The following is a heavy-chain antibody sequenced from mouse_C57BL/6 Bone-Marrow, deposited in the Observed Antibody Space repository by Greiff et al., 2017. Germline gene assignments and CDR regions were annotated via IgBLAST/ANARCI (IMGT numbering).Heavy chain of an antibody. Sequence: QVQLKQSGPGLVQPSQSLSITCTVSGFSLTSYGVHWVRQSPGKGLEWLGVIWSGGSTDYNAAFISRLSISKDNSKSQVFFTMNTLQADDTAIYDCARNYDGFYYAMDYWGQGTSVTVSS. D-gene: IGHD2-3*01. CDR3: ARNYDGFYYAMDY. CDR2: IWSGGST. J-gene: IGHJ4*01. CDR1: GFSLTSYG. V-gene: IGHV2-2*01.